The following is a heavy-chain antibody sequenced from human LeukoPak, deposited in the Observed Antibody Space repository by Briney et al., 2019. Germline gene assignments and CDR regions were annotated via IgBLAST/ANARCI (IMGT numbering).Heavy chain of an antibody. J-gene: IGHJ4*02. Sequence: GGSLRLSCAASGFIFSSYAMHWVRQAPGNGLEWVAFIRYDGSNKYYADSVKGRFSISRDNSKNTLFLQMNSLRAEDTAVYYCAKDSPIDYWGQGTLVTVSS. CDR2: IRYDGSNK. V-gene: IGHV3-30*02. CDR3: AKDSPIDY. CDR1: GFIFSSYA.